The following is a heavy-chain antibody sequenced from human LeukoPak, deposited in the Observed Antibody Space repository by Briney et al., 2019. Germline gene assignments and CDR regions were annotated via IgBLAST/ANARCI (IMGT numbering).Heavy chain of an antibody. V-gene: IGHV3-30*04. CDR1: GFTFSSFP. Sequence: GKSLRLSCAVSGFTFSSFPFHWVRQAPGKGLEWVAAISTDGSYKYHGDSVKGRFTISRDNPMNTLYLQMNGLRPDDTAVYYCARALASSGYYSFLDYWGQGTLVTVSS. J-gene: IGHJ4*02. D-gene: IGHD3-22*01. CDR2: ISTDGSYK. CDR3: ARALASSGYYSFLDY.